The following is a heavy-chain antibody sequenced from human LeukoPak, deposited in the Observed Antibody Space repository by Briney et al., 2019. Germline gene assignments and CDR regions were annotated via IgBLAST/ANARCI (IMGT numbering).Heavy chain of an antibody. D-gene: IGHD6-13*01. J-gene: IGHJ4*02. CDR2: ISWNSGSI. CDR3: AKASSAGDSSSWNY. CDR1: GFTFDDYA. Sequence: QPGRSLRLSCAASGFTFDDYAMHWVRQAPGKGLEWVSGISWNSGSIGYADSVKGRFTISRDNSKKTLHLQMNSLRAEDTAIYYCAKASSAGDSSSWNYWGQGILVTVSS. V-gene: IGHV3-9*01.